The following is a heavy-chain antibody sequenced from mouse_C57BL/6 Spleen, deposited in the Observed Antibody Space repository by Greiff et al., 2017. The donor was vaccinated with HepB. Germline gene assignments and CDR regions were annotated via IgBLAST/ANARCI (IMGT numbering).Heavy chain of an antibody. D-gene: IGHD2-5*01. CDR1: GYAFSSYW. J-gene: IGHJ3*01. CDR3: ARSYYSNYLFAY. CDR2: IYPGDGDT. Sequence: VQLQQSGAELVKPGASVKISCKASGYAFSSYWMNWVKQRPGKGLEWIGQIYPGDGDTNYNGKFKGKATLTADKSSSTAYMQLSSLTSEDSAVYFCARSYYSNYLFAYWGQGTLVTVSA. V-gene: IGHV1-80*01.